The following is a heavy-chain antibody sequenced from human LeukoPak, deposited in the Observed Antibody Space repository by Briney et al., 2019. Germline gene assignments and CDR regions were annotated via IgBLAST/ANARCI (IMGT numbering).Heavy chain of an antibody. CDR3: ARGHYDSSGYYHLDY. CDR1: GGSISSGGYY. D-gene: IGHD3-22*01. CDR2: IYNRGSTA. Sequence: PSETLSLTCTVSGGSISSGGYYWSWIRQHPGKALEWIGYIYNRGSTAYYSASLKSRINISADTPKNQFSLKLSSVTDADTAVYHCARGHYDSSGYYHLDYWGQGTLVTVSS. J-gene: IGHJ4*02. V-gene: IGHV4-31*03.